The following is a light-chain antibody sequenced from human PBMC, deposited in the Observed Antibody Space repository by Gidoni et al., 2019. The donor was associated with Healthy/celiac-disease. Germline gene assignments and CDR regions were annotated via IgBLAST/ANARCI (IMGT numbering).Light chain of an antibody. J-gene: IGKJ2*01. CDR2: GAS. V-gene: IGKV3-15*01. CDR3: KKYNNWYT. CDR1: QSLSSN. Sequence: EIVMTQSPATLSVSPGERATLSRSASQSLSSNLAWYQQKPGQDPRLLIYGASTRATGTPARFSGSGTGTKLTLTSSGVQSEDFAVYYCKKYNNWYTFGQGTKLEIK.